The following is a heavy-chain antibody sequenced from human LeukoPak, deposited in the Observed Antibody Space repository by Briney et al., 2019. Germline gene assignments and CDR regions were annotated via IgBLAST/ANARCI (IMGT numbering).Heavy chain of an antibody. J-gene: IGHJ4*02. CDR1: GFTFSIYA. D-gene: IGHD6-19*01. Sequence: GGSLRLSCAASGFTFSIYAMSWVRQAPGKGLDWVSGISGSGGSTYYADSVKGRFTISRDNSKNTLYLQMNSLRAEDTAVYYCAKLPVSYSSGWSNFDYWGQGTLVTVSS. V-gene: IGHV3-23*01. CDR2: ISGSGGST. CDR3: AKLPVSYSSGWSNFDY.